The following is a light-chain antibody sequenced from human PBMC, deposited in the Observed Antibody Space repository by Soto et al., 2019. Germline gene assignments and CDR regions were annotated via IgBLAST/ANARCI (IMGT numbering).Light chain of an antibody. V-gene: IGKV1-39*01. Sequence: DIQLTQSPSLQSASVGNRVTITYRASQGISNYLNWYPQTKGKAPNLLIFAASTLQSGVPSRFSGTRSGTDFTLTIRSLQPEDVETDYCQQSYTDPLTFGGGTQVDIK. CDR3: QQSYTDPLT. CDR1: QGISNY. CDR2: AAS. J-gene: IGKJ4*01.